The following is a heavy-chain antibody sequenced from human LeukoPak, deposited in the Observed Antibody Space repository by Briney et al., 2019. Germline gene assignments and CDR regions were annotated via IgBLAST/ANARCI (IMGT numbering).Heavy chain of an antibody. CDR2: IIPIFGTA. CDR1: GGTFSSYA. CDR3: ARAPLGVVVVAARGGYWFDP. Sequence: SVKVSCKASGGTFSSYAISWVRQAPGQGLEWMGGIIPIFGTANYAQKFQGRVTITADESTSTAYMELSSLRSEDTAVYYCARAPLGVVVVAARGGYWFDPWGQGTLVTVSS. V-gene: IGHV1-69*01. D-gene: IGHD2-15*01. J-gene: IGHJ5*02.